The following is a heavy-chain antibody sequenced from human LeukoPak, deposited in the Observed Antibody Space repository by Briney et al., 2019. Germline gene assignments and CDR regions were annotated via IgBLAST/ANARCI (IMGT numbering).Heavy chain of an antibody. CDR2: ISAYNGNT. CDR1: GYTFTSYG. Sequence: ASVKVSCKASGYTFTSYGISWVRQAPGQGLEWMGWISAYNGNTNYAQKLQGRVTMTTDTSTSTAYMELRSLRSDDTAVYYCARAVIVVVPTATWFDPWGLGTLVTVSS. J-gene: IGHJ5*02. V-gene: IGHV1-18*01. D-gene: IGHD2-2*01. CDR3: ARAVIVVVPTATWFDP.